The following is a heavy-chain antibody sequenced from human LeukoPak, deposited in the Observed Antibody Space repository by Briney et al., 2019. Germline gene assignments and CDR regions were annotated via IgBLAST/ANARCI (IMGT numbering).Heavy chain of an antibody. CDR1: GGSISSSNYY. J-gene: IGHJ4*02. Sequence: SETLSLTCTVSGGSISSSNYYWGWIRQPPGKGLEWIGEINHSGSTNYNPSLKSRVTISVDTSKNQFSLKLSSVTAADTAVYYCARGPHYDILTGYYTPIDYWGQGTLVTVSS. CDR3: ARGPHYDILTGYYTPIDY. V-gene: IGHV4-39*07. CDR2: INHSGST. D-gene: IGHD3-9*01.